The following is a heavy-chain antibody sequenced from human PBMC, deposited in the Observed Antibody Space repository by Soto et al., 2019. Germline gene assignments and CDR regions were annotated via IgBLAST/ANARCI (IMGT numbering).Heavy chain of an antibody. V-gene: IGHV3-23*01. D-gene: IGHD3-3*01. CDR3: AKGLRLLESLGDGMDV. J-gene: IGHJ6*02. CDR2: ISGSGSST. Sequence: GESLKISCAASGFTFSSYAMTWVRQAPGKGLQWVSTISGSGSSTYYADSVKGRFTISRDNSKNTLFLQMNSLGAEDTAVFYCAKGLRLLESLGDGMDVWGQGTTVTVSS. CDR1: GFTFSSYA.